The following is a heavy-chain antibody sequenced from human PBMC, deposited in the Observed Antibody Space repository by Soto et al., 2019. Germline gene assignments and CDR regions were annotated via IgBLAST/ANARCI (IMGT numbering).Heavy chain of an antibody. CDR1: GGSFSGYY. V-gene: IGHV4-34*01. J-gene: IGHJ5*02. CDR2: INHSGST. Sequence: QVQLQQWGAGLLKPSETLSLTCAVYGGSFSGYYWSWIRQPPGKGLEWIGEINHSGSTNYNPSLKSRVTISVDTSKNQFSLKLSSVTAADTAVYYCARGYRTGTTSPHNRFDPWAREPWSPSPQ. D-gene: IGHD1-7*01. CDR3: ARGYRTGTTSPHNRFDP.